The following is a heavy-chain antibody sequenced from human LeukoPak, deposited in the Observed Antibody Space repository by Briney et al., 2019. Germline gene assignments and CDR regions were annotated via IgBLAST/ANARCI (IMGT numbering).Heavy chain of an antibody. CDR2: ISRSGSTI. Sequence: LAGGSLRLSCAASGFTLSSSEMNWVRQAPGKGLEWVSYISRSGSTIFYADSVKGRFTISRDNAKNSVSLQMNSLRAEDTAVYFCARATLYSGWSYYFDYWGQGSQVTVSS. V-gene: IGHV3-48*03. D-gene: IGHD6-19*01. J-gene: IGHJ4*02. CDR3: ARATLYSGWSYYFDY. CDR1: GFTLSSSE.